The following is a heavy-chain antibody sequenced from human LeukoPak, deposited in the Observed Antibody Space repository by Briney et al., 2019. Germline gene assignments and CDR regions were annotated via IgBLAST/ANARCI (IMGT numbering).Heavy chain of an antibody. CDR1: GSTFSSYA. V-gene: IGHV3-30-3*01. CDR3: ARDYDFWSGYYTGIFDY. CDR2: ISYDGSNK. Sequence: GGSLRLSCAASGSTFSSYAMHWVRQAPGKGLEWVAVISYDGSNKYYADSVKGRFTISRDNSKNTLYLQMNSLRAEDTAVYYCARDYDFWSGYYTGIFDYWGQGTLVTVSS. J-gene: IGHJ4*02. D-gene: IGHD3-3*01.